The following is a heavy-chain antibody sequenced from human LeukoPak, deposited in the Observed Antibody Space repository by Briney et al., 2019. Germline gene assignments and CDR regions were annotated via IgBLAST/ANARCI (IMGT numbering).Heavy chain of an antibody. Sequence: AASVKVSCKASGYTFTGYYMHWVRQAPGQGLEWMGWINPNSGGTNYAQKFQGRVTMTRDTSISTAYMELSRLRSDDTAVYYCARGTTGTTGAHNAFDIWGQGTMVTVSS. J-gene: IGHJ3*02. CDR3: ARGTTGTTGAHNAFDI. CDR2: INPNSGGT. V-gene: IGHV1-2*02. CDR1: GYTFTGYY. D-gene: IGHD1-1*01.